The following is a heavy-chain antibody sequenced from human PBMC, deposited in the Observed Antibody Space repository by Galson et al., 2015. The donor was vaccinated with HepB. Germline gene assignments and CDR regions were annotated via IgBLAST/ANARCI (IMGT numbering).Heavy chain of an antibody. CDR1: GGTFSSYA. D-gene: IGHD3-22*01. J-gene: IGHJ3*02. CDR3: ARGYYDSSAVNDAFDI. CDR2: IIPILGIA. V-gene: IGHV1-69*04. Sequence: SVKVSCKASGGTFSSYAISWVRQAPGQGLEWMGRIIPILGIANYAQKFQGRVTITADKSTSTAYMELSSLRSEDTAVYYCARGYYDSSAVNDAFDIWGQGTMVTVSS.